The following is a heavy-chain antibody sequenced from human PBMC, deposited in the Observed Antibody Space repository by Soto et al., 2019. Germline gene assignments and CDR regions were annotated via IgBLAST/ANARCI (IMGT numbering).Heavy chain of an antibody. CDR3: ARFLLIEAFDI. CDR1: GLTFSSYW. D-gene: IGHD3-22*01. CDR2: IKQDGSEK. J-gene: IGHJ3*02. V-gene: IGHV3-7*04. Sequence: PGGSLRLSCTASGLTFSSYWMSWVRQAPGKGLEWVANIKQDGSEKYYVDSVKGRFTISRDNAKNSLYLQMNSLRAEDTAVYYCARFLLIEAFDIWGQGTMVTVSS.